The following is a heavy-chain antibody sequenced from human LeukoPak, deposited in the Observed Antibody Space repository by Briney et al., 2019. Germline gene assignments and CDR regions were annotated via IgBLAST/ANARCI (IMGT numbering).Heavy chain of an antibody. D-gene: IGHD2-2*01. CDR3: AREGQLEGSPFDY. CDR2: IWYDGSNR. Sequence: GRSLRLSCAASRFTFSNYGMHWVRQSPGKGLEWVAAIWYDGSNRWFADSVKGRFSNPRDNSKDTLYLQMNSLSAEDTAVYYCAREGQLEGSPFDYWGQGTRVTVAS. CDR1: RFTFSNYG. V-gene: IGHV3-33*01. J-gene: IGHJ4*02.